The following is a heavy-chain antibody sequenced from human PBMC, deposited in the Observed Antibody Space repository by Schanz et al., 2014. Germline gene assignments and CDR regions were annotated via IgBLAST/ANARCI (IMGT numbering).Heavy chain of an antibody. CDR2: VYYTGSA. D-gene: IGHD2-15*01. J-gene: IGHJ5*02. V-gene: IGHV4-59*08. Sequence: QMQLQGSGPGLVKPSETLSLTCAVSGGSISTYYWSWVRQPPGKGLEWLAYVYYTGSANYNPSLKSPLTITGDTSKNQFSRGLFSVTAADTAVYYCARLGSPHCRTSNCHYDWFGPWDQGTLVTVSS. CDR1: GGSISTYY. CDR3: ARLGSPHCRTSNCHYDWFGP.